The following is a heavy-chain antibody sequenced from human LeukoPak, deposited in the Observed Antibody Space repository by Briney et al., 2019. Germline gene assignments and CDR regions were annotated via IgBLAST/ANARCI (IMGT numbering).Heavy chain of an antibody. CDR2: INHSGST. V-gene: IGHV4-34*01. D-gene: IGHD3-16*02. CDR1: GGSFSGYY. J-gene: IGHJ1*01. Sequence: PSETLSLTCAVYGGSFSGYYWSWIRQPPGKGLEWIGEINHSGSTNYNPSLKSRVTISVDTSKNQFSLKLSSVTAADTAVYYCASGKRYAEYFQHWGQGTLVTVSS. CDR3: ASGKRYAEYFQH.